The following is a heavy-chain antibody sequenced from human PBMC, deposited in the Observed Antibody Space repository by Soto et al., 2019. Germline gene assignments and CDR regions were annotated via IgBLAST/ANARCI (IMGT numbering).Heavy chain of an antibody. J-gene: IGHJ6*02. Sequence: SVKVSCKASGGTFRSYAISWVRQAPGQGLAWMGGIIPIFGTANYAQKFQGRVTITANESTSTAYMELSSLRSEDTAVYYCARGDLRGPRRCRGLGCYYYGMDVWGQGTTGTVSS. V-gene: IGHV1-69*13. CDR1: GGTFRSYA. CDR3: ARGDLRGPRRCRGLGCYYYGMDV. CDR2: IIPIFGTA. D-gene: IGHD2-8*01.